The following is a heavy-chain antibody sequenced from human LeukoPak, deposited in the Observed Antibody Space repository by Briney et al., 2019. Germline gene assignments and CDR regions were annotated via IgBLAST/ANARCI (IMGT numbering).Heavy chain of an antibody. CDR2: INPNSGGT. CDR3: AREHGGGTMVYYYYMDV. J-gene: IGHJ6*03. CDR1: GYTFTGYY. V-gene: IGHV1-2*02. D-gene: IGHD4-23*01. Sequence: EASVKVSCKASGYTFTGYYMHWVRQAPGQGLEWMGWINPNSGGTNYAQKFQGRVTMTRDTSISTAYMELSRLRSDDTAVYYCAREHGGGTMVYYYYMDVWGKGTTVTISS.